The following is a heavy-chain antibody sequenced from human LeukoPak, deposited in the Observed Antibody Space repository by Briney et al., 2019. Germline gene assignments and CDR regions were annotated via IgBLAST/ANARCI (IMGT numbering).Heavy chain of an antibody. J-gene: IGHJ4*02. V-gene: IGHV4-4*02. Sequence: PSGTLSLTCADSAGSISSGNCWSWVRQPPGKGLQWIGEIFHSGSTNYNPSLKSRVTISVDNSKNQLSLTLTSVTAADTAVYYCAREVGGDFDALDYWGQGTLVTVSS. D-gene: IGHD4-17*01. CDR1: AGSISSGNC. CDR3: AREVGGDFDALDY. CDR2: IFHSGST.